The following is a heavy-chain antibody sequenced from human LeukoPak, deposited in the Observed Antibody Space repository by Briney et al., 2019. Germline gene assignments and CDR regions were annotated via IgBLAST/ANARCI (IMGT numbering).Heavy chain of an antibody. V-gene: IGHV3-23*01. Sequence: PGGSLRLSCAASGFTFSNYAMTWVRQAPGKGLEWVSGISGSGSSTYYADSVKGRFTISRDNSKNTLDLQMNSLRAEDTAVYYCAKPILSTTSINYYFHYWGQGTLVTVSS. CDR2: ISGSGSST. CDR1: GFTFSNYA. J-gene: IGHJ4*02. D-gene: IGHD5/OR15-5a*01. CDR3: AKPILSTTSINYYFHY.